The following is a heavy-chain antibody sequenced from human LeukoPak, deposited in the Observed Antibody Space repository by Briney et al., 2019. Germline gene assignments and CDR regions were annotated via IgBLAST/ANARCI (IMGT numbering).Heavy chain of an antibody. J-gene: IGHJ4*02. CDR2: ISGSGGST. V-gene: IGHV3-23*01. CDR1: GFTFSSYA. CDR3: AKDRVLWFGELADY. D-gene: IGHD3-10*01. Sequence: GGSLRLSCAASGFTFSSYAMSWVRQAPGKGLEWVSAISGSGGSTYYADSVKGRFTISRDNSKSTLYLQMNSLRAEDTAVYYCAKDRVLWFGELADYWGQGTLVTVSS.